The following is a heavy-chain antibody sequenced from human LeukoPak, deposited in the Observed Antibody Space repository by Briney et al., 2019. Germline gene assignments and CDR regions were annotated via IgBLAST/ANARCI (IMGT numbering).Heavy chain of an antibody. D-gene: IGHD5-18*01. CDR3: TREASGYSYGYEEH. J-gene: IGHJ1*01. CDR1: GGSISNYY. Sequence: KASETLSLTCTVSGGSISNYYWNWIRQPAGKGLEWIGRIYTSGSSDYNPSLKSRVTMSVDTSKNHLSLKLSSVTAADTAVYYCTREASGYSYGYEEHWGQGTLVTVSS. V-gene: IGHV4-4*07. CDR2: IYTSGSS.